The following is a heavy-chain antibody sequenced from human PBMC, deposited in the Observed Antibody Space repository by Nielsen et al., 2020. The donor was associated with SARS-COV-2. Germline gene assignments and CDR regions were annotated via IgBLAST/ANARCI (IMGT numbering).Heavy chain of an antibody. D-gene: IGHD2-21*02. V-gene: IGHV3-7*03. Sequence: GESLKISCAASGFTFSSYWMSWVRQAPGKGLEWVANIKQDGSEKYYVDSVKGRFTISRDNAKNSLYLQMNSLRAEDTAVYYCARDFEAGDFDPWGQGTLVTVSS. CDR1: GFTFSSYW. CDR3: ARDFEAGDFDP. CDR2: IKQDGSEK. J-gene: IGHJ5*02.